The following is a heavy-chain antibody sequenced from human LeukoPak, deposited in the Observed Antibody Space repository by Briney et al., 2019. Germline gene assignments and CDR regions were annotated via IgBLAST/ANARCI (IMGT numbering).Heavy chain of an antibody. V-gene: IGHV4-4*07. CDR2: IYTSGST. Sequence: SETLSLTCTVSGGSISSYYWSWIRQPAGKGLEWIGRIYTSGSTNYNPSLKSRVTMSVDTSKNQFSLKLSSVTAADTAVYYCAGATPYYYDSSGRRYYFDYWGQGTLVTVSS. CDR3: AGATPYYYDSSGRRYYFDY. J-gene: IGHJ4*02. CDR1: GGSISSYY. D-gene: IGHD3-22*01.